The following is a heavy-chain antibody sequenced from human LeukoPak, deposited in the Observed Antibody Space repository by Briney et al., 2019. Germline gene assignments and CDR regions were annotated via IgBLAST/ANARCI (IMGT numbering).Heavy chain of an antibody. CDR3: ARGSSGSTKRYYFDS. Sequence: SETLSLTCTVSGGSISGYYWNWVRQPADRGLEWIGRLYSSGDTYYNPSLKSRLTMSVDTSKNQFSLKLRSVTAADTAVYYCARGSSGSTKRYYFDSSGQGALVTVPS. D-gene: IGHD6-19*01. J-gene: IGHJ4*02. V-gene: IGHV4-4*07. CDR2: LYSSGDT. CDR1: GGSISGYY.